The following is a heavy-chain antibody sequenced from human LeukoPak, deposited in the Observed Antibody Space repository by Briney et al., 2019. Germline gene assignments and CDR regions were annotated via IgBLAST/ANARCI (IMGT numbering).Heavy chain of an antibody. J-gene: IGHJ3*02. CDR3: ASPYDSSGYYYAFDI. CDR2: IIPIFGTA. Sequence: SVKVSCKASGGTFSSYAISWVRQAPGQGLEWMGGIIPIFGTANYAQKFQGRVTITADESTSTAYMELSSLRSEDTAVYYCASPYDSSGYYYAFDIWGQGTMVTVSS. V-gene: IGHV1-69*01. CDR1: GGTFSSYA. D-gene: IGHD3-22*01.